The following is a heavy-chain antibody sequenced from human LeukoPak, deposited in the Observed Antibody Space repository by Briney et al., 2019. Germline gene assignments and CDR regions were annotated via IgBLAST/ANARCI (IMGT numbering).Heavy chain of an antibody. J-gene: IGHJ2*01. V-gene: IGHV3-48*03. Sequence: GGSLRLSCAASGFTFSSYEMNWVRQAPGKGLEWVSYISSSGSSTYYADFVKGRFTISRDNAKNSLYLQMNSLRAEDTALYYCAKIGVSGQWYFDLWGRGTLVTVSS. CDR2: ISSSGSST. D-gene: IGHD5/OR15-5a*01. CDR1: GFTFSSYE. CDR3: AKIGVSGQWYFDL.